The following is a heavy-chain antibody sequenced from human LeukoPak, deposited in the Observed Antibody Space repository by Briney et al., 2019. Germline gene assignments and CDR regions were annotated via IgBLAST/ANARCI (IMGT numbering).Heavy chain of an antibody. D-gene: IGHD4-23*01. CDR3: ARDPSYGGNLDY. CDR1: GYTFTGYY. V-gene: IGHV1-2*02. CDR2: INPNSGGT. Sequence: ASVKVSCKDSGYTFTGYYMHWVRQAPGQGLEWMGWINPNSGGTNYAQKFQGRVTMTRDTSISTAYMELSRLRSDDTAVYYCARDPSYGGNLDYWGQGTLVTVSS. J-gene: IGHJ4*02.